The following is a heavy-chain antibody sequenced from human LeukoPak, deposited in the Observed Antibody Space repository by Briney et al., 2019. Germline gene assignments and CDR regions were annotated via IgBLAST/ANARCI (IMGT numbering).Heavy chain of an antibody. J-gene: IGHJ4*01. CDR1: GGSISSSSYY. V-gene: IGHV4-39*01. CDR2: IYYSGST. Sequence: SETLPLTCTVSGGSISSSSYYWGWIRQPPGKGLEWIGSIYYSGSTFYTPSLKSRVTISVDTSKNQFSLKLSSVTAADTAVYYCARFREHLRRMRGHVEYYFDYWGQEPWSPSPQ. CDR3: ARFREHLRRMRGHVEYYFDY. D-gene: IGHD1-1*01.